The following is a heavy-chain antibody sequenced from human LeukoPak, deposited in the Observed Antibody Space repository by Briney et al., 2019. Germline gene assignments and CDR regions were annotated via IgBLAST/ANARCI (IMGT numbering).Heavy chain of an antibody. CDR3: ARALCRSTSSYENY. J-gene: IGHJ4*02. Sequence: NLGESLNISCKGSGYYFTNYWISWVRQMTGKGLEWMGRIDPSDSYTNYSPSFQGHVTMSVDKSISTAYLQWSSLKASETAMYYCARALCRSTSSYENYWGQGTLVTVSS. V-gene: IGHV5-10-1*01. CDR2: IDPSDSYT. CDR1: GYYFTNYW. D-gene: IGHD2-2*01.